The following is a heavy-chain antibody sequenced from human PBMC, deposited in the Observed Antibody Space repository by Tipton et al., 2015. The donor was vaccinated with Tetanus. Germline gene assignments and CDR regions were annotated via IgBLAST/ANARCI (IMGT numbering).Heavy chain of an antibody. J-gene: IGHJ4*02. D-gene: IGHD3-10*01. CDR1: GGSISSGGYY. V-gene: IGHV4-31*02. CDR2: IYYSGST. CDR3: AGRTQWFGGATFDY. Sequence: LRLSCTVSGGSISSGGYYWSWIRQHPGKGLEWIGYIYYSGSTYYNPSLKSRVTISVDTSKNQFSLKLSSVTAADTAVYYCAGRTQWFGGATFDYWGQGTLVTVSS.